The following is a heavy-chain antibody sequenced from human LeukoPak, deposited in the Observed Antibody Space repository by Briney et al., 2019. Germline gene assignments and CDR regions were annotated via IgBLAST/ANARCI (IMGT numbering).Heavy chain of an antibody. J-gene: IGHJ4*02. Sequence: ASVKVSCKVSGYIFSDYAIHWVRQAPGQGLEWMGWINAGNGKTKYSQKFQGGVTITRDTSAGTAYMELSGLRSEDTAVYYCARARWTSTVTTYYLDYWGQGTLVTVSS. CDR3: ARARWTSTVTTYYLDY. D-gene: IGHD4-17*01. CDR1: GYIFSDYA. V-gene: IGHV1-3*01. CDR2: INAGNGKT.